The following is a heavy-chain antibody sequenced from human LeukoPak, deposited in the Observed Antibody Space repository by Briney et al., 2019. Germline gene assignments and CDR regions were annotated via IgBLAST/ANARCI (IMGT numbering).Heavy chain of an antibody. J-gene: IGHJ5*02. CDR1: GGSISSYY. Sequence: SETLSLTCTVTGGSISSYYWSWIRQPPGKGLEWIGYIYYSGSTNYNPSLKSRVTISVDTSKNQFSLKLSSVTAADTAVYYCARRAEYSSSSVWFDPWGQGTLVTVSS. CDR2: IYYSGST. CDR3: ARRAEYSSSSVWFDP. V-gene: IGHV4-59*08. D-gene: IGHD6-6*01.